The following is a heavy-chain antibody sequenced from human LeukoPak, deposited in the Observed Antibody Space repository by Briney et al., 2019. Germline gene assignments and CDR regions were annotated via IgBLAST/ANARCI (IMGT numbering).Heavy chain of an antibody. CDR3: ARQGVYYRDPFDY. J-gene: IGHJ4*02. CDR1: GGSISSSSYY. Sequence: PSETLSLTCTVSGGSISSSSYYWGWIRQPPGKGLEWIGSIYYSGSTYYNPSLKSRVTISVDTSKNQFSLKLSSVTAANTAVYYCARQGVYYRDPFDYWGQGTLVTVSS. CDR2: IYYSGST. V-gene: IGHV4-39*01. D-gene: IGHD3-16*02.